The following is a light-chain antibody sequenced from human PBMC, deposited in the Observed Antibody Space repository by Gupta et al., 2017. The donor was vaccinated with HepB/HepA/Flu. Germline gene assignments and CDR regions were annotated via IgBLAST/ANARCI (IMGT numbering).Light chain of an antibody. Sequence: QSSLTQPRSVSGSPGQSVTISCTGTNSDIGGYNYVSWYQHHPGKAPSLMIYDVNKRPSGVPDRFSGSKSGDTASLTISGLQAEDESDYHCCSYAGGHTWVFGGGTKVTVL. V-gene: IGLV2-11*01. J-gene: IGLJ2*01. CDR3: CSYAGGHTWV. CDR2: DVN. CDR1: NSDIGGYNY.